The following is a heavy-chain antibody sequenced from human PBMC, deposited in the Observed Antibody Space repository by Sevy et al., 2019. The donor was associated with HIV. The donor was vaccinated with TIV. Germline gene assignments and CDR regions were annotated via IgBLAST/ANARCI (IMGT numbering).Heavy chain of an antibody. Sequence: GGSLRLSCAASGFTFSRYSMHWVRQAPGKGLEWVATISFDASIKHYADSVKGRFTISRDNFQNSLFLQMNSLRPEDTAVYYCALERLSSDVAEYFQNWGQGTLVTVSS. CDR2: ISFDASIK. D-gene: IGHD1-1*01. V-gene: IGHV3-30*04. CDR1: GFTFSRYS. J-gene: IGHJ1*01. CDR3: ALERLSSDVAEYFQN.